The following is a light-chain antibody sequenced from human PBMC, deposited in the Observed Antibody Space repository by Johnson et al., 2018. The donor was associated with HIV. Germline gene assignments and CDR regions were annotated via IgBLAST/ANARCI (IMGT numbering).Light chain of an antibody. V-gene: IGLV1-51*02. Sequence: QSVLTQPPSVSAAPGQKVTISCSGSSSNIGNNYVSWYQQLPGTAPKLLIYENNKRPSGIPDRFSGSKSGTSATLGITGLQTGDEADYYCGTWDSSLSAYYVFGTGTTVTV. CDR1: SSNIGNNY. J-gene: IGLJ1*01. CDR2: ENN. CDR3: GTWDSSLSAYYV.